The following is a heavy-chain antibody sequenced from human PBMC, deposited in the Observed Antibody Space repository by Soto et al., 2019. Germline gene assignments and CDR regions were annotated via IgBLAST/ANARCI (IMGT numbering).Heavy chain of an antibody. CDR2: IYYSGST. CDR1: GGSISSYY. Sequence: SETLSLTCTVSGGSISSYYWSWIRQPPGKGLEWIGYIYYSGSTNYNPSLKSRVTISVDTSKNQFSLKLSSVTAADTAVYYCARAVWAGAGIGSNYFDYCGQGSLVTVSS. D-gene: IGHD6-13*01. J-gene: IGHJ4*02. CDR3: ARAVWAGAGIGSNYFDY. V-gene: IGHV4-59*01.